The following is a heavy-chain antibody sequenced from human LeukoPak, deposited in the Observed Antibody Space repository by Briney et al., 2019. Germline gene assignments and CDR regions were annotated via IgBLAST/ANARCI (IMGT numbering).Heavy chain of an antibody. CDR2: IWYDGSNK. Sequence: GGSLRLSCAASGFTFSIYGMHWVRQAPGKGLEWVAVIWYDGSNKYYADSVKGRFTISRDNSKNTLYLQMNSLRAEDTAVYYCAKDRGKVQLWFFDYWGQGTLVTVSS. V-gene: IGHV3-33*06. CDR3: AKDRGKVQLWFFDY. J-gene: IGHJ4*02. D-gene: IGHD5-18*01. CDR1: GFTFSIYG.